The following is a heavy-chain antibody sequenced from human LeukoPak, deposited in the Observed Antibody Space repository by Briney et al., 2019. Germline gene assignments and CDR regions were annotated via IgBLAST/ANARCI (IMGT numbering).Heavy chain of an antibody. CDR3: ARNLAVGYSSWFDALDV. Sequence: SETLSLTCSVSGGSLSNYYWTWIRQSPGKGLEWIGNIYYSGSTNYNSSLKSRVTISVGPSKNQLSLKLSSVTAADTAVYYCARNLAVGYSSWFDALDVWGQGTMVTVSS. CDR2: IYYSGST. CDR1: GGSLSNYY. V-gene: IGHV4-59*08. D-gene: IGHD6-13*01. J-gene: IGHJ3*01.